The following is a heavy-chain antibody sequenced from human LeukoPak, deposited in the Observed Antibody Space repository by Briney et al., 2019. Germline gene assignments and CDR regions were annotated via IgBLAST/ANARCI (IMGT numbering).Heavy chain of an antibody. CDR2: TSGSGGST. D-gene: IGHD6-19*01. V-gene: IGHV3-23*01. CDR3: AKGHSSGWYPFDY. CDR1: GFTFNSYA. Sequence: PGGSLRLSCAASGFTFNSYAMSWVRQAPGKGLEWVSATSGSGGSTYYADSVKGRLTISRDNSKNSLYLQMNSLRTEDTALYYCAKGHSSGWYPFDYWGQGTLVTVSS. J-gene: IGHJ4*02.